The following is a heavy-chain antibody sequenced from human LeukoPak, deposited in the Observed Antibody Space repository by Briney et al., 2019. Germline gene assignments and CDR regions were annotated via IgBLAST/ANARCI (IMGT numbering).Heavy chain of an antibody. Sequence: GRSLRLSCAASGFTFSSYAMHWVRQAPGKGLEWVAVISYDGSNKYYADSVKGRFTISRDNSKTTLYLQMNSLRAEDTAVYYCARVKTKWELPYYFDYWGQGTLVTVSS. CDR1: GFTFSSYA. CDR3: ARVKTKWELPYYFDY. CDR2: ISYDGSNK. V-gene: IGHV3-30*01. J-gene: IGHJ4*02. D-gene: IGHD1-26*01.